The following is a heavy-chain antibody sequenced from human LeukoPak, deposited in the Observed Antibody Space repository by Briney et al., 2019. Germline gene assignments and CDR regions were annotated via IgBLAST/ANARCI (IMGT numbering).Heavy chain of an antibody. J-gene: IGHJ4*02. V-gene: IGHV4-59*08. CDR1: GASILGSY. D-gene: IGHD6-6*01. CDR2: IYYTGDS. CDR3: ARHRFARPFDS. Sequence: ASETLSLTCSVSGASILGSYWSWIRQPPGKGLGWIGYIYYTGDSNYNPTFKSRATISLDTSMSPVSLMLSCVTAADTAMYYCARHRFARPFDSWGQGTLVTVSS.